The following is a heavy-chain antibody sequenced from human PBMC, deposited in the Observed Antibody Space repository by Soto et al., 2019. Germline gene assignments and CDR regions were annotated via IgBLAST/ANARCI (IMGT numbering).Heavy chain of an antibody. Sequence: EVQLLESGGGLVQPGGSLRLSCVASGFTFSSYAMSWVRQAPGKGLEWVSVIRGSGSNTYYADSVKGRFTISRDNSKGMVYIQLNSLRAEGTAVYYCVRRGGPAIPRWYFHYWGRGALVTVSS. CDR3: VRRGGPAIPRWYFHY. V-gene: IGHV3-23*01. D-gene: IGHD2-2*02. CDR2: IRGSGSNT. CDR1: GFTFSSYA. J-gene: IGHJ4*02.